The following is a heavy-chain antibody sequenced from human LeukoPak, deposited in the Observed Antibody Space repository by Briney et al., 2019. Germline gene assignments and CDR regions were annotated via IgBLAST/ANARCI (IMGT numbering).Heavy chain of an antibody. D-gene: IGHD4-11*01. V-gene: IGHV4-59*01. J-gene: IGHJ4*02. CDR1: GGSFNSYY. CDR2: IHYSGST. CDR3: ARGQVTYDY. Sequence: SETLSLTCTVSGGSFNSYYWSWIRQPPGKGLEWIGYIHYSGSTNYNPSLKSRVSISVDTTKNQFSLKLSSVTAADTAVYYCARGQVTYDYWGQGTLVTVSS.